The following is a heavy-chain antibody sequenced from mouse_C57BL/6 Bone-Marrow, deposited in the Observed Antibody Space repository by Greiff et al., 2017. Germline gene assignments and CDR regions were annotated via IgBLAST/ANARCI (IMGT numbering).Heavy chain of an antibody. D-gene: IGHD1-1*02. Sequence: VQLQQSGAELVKPGASVKLSCKASGYTFTSYWMHWVKQRPGRGLEWIGMIDPNGGGTKYNEKFKSKATLTVDKPSSTAYMQLSSLTSEDSAVYVCASYVLAWFDYWGQGTLVTVSA. CDR3: ASYVLAWFDY. V-gene: IGHV1-72*01. CDR1: GYTFTSYW. CDR2: IDPNGGGT. J-gene: IGHJ3*01.